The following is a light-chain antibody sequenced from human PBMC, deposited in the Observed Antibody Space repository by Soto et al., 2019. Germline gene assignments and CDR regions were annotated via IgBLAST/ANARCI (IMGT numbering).Light chain of an antibody. CDR3: QQYTNWPSWK. V-gene: IGKV3-15*01. J-gene: IGKJ1*01. CDR2: GAS. Sequence: EKVMTKSPATLSMSPGERATLSCRASQSVCSFLAWYQQTPGPAPRLLIYGASTRATGIPARFSGSGSGTEFTLTIRSLKSEDFAVYYCQQYTNWPSWKFGQGTKVE. CDR1: QSVCSF.